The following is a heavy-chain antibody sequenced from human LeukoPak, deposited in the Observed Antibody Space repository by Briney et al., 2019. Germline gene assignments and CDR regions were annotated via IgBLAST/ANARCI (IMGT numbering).Heavy chain of an antibody. CDR3: AREQYGSDDALDI. CDR1: GFTLSDYG. J-gene: IGHJ3*02. V-gene: IGHV3-33*01. Sequence: PGRSLRLSCAASGFTLSDYGMHWVRQAPGKGLEWVAVIWYDGSNKYYADSVKGRFTVSRDNSKNTLDLQMSSLRAEDTAVYYCAREQYGSDDALDIWGQGTLVTVSS. D-gene: IGHD3-10*01. CDR2: IWYDGSNK.